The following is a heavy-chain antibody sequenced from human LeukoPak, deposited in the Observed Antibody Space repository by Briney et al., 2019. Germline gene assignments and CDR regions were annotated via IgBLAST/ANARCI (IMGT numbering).Heavy chain of an antibody. CDR2: ISGSSSYI. CDR3: ARDKLTGNAFDI. D-gene: IGHD3-10*01. CDR1: GFTFSSYS. Sequence: GGSLRLSCAASGFTFSSYSMNWVRQAPGKGLEWVSSISGSSSYIYYADSVKGRFTISRDTSKNTLYLQMNTLRAEDTAVYYCARDKLTGNAFDIWGQGTMVTVSS. J-gene: IGHJ3*02. V-gene: IGHV3-21*01.